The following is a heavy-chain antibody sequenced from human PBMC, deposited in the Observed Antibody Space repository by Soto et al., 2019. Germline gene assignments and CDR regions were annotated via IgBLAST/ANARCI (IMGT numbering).Heavy chain of an antibody. V-gene: IGHV1-18*01. J-gene: IGHJ6*02. CDR3: AREGSWPYYYYGMDV. Sequence: QVQLVQSGDEVKKPGASVKVSCKASGYTFTTYVISWVRQAPGQGLEWMGWISAYNGDTKYAQNVQDRVSMTTDTPTSTAYMELRSLRSDDTAVYYCAREGSWPYYYYGMDVWGQGTTVTVSS. D-gene: IGHD6-13*01. CDR2: ISAYNGDT. CDR1: GYTFTTYV.